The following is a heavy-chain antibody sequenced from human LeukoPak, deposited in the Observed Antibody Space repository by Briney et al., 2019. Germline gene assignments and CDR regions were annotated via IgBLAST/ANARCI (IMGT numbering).Heavy chain of an antibody. CDR3: ARGAEYFQH. J-gene: IGHJ1*01. CDR1: GYTFSGYF. V-gene: IGHV1-2*02. CDR2: INPNSGGT. Sequence: ASVMVSCKASGYTFSGYFIHWVRQTPGHGLEWMGWINPNSGGTNYAQKFQGRVTMTRDTSISTAYMELSRLRSDDTAVYYCARGAEYFQHWGQGTLVTVSS.